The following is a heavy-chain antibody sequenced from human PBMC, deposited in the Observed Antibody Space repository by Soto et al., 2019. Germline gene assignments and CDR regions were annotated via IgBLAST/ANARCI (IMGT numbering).Heavy chain of an antibody. D-gene: IGHD3-10*01. CDR3: MNLYSYGSGSSYK. CDR2: MSGSCGST. CDR1: GFTFSTYA. J-gene: IGHJ4*02. V-gene: IGHV3-23*01. Sequence: EVQLLESGGGLVQPGGSLRLSCAASGFTFSTYAMSWVRQAPGKGLEWGSGMSGSCGSTYYADSVKGRFTISRDNSKNTLYLQMNSLRAEDTAVYYCMNLYSYGSGSSYKWGQGTLVTVSS.